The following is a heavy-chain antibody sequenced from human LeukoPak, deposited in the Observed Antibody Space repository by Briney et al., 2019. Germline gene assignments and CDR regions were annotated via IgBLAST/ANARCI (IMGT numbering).Heavy chain of an antibody. CDR3: ARRYCSGGSCYPDY. J-gene: IGHJ4*02. V-gene: IGHV1-2*02. CDR1: GYTFTGYN. CDR2: INPNSGGT. D-gene: IGHD2-15*01. Sequence: ASVKVSCKASGYTFTGYNIQWVRQAPGQGLEWMGWINPNSGGTIYAQKFLDRVTMTRDTSISTAYMELSRLRSDDTAVYYCARRYCSGGSCYPDYWGQGTLVTVSS.